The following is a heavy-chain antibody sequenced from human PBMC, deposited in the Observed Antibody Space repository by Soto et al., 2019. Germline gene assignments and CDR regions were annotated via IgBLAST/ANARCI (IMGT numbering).Heavy chain of an antibody. CDR3: ARGPNWGYRFDS. V-gene: IGHV1-69*06. J-gene: IGHJ4*02. CDR1: GGTFSGHA. CDR2: LIPLFGTT. D-gene: IGHD7-27*01. Sequence: QVQLVQSGAEVKKPGSSVKVSCEASGGTFSGHAISWVRQAPGQGPEWMGGLIPLFGTTQHAQNFQGRVTIAADKSTSTAYMEVTSLRFDATAIYYWARGPNWGYRFDSWGQGTLVTVSS.